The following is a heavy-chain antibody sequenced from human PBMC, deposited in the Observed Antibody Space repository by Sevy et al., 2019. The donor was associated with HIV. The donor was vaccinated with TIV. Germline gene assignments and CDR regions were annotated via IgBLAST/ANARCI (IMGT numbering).Heavy chain of an antibody. Sequence: SETLSRTCTVSGGSMSGYYLTWIRQPPGKGLEWIGYFYYSRTTNYNPSLKSRVTISVDRSKNQFSLKSNSVTAAYTAVYYCATCSPDYYYGMDVWGQGTTVTVSS. D-gene: IGHD2-15*01. CDR3: ATCSPDYYYGMDV. CDR2: FYYSRTT. V-gene: IGHV4-59*01. CDR1: GGSMSGYY. J-gene: IGHJ6*02.